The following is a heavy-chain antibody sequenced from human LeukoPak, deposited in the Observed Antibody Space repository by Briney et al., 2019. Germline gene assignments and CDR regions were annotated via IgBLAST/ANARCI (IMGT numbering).Heavy chain of an antibody. CDR2: INHSGST. CDR3: ARRIAARPRGYWFDP. V-gene: IGHV4-34*01. Sequence: SETLSLTCAVYGGSFSGYYWSWIRQPPGKGLEWIGEINHSGSTNYNPSLKSRVTISVDTSKNQFSLKVSSVTAADTAVYYCARRIAARPRGYWFDPWGQGTMVTVSS. D-gene: IGHD6-6*01. CDR1: GGSFSGYY. J-gene: IGHJ5*02.